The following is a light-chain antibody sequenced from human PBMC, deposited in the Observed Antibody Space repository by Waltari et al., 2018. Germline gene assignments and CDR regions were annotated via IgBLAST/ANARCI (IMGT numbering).Light chain of an antibody. J-gene: IGLJ2*01. CDR3: SSYISSSTLEL. CDR1: STAVGSYYY. V-gene: IGLV2-14*03. CDR2: DVS. Sequence: QSALTQPASVSGSPGQSFTISCPGTSTAVGSYYYASWYQQHPGKAPKIMIFDVSNRPSGVSNRFSGSKSGNTASLTISGLQAEDEADYYCSSYISSSTLELFGGGTSLTVL.